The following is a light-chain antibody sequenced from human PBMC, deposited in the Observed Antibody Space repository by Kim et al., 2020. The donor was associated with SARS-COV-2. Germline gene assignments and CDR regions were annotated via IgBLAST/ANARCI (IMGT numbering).Light chain of an antibody. Sequence: ASVKLTCTLSSGHSTYAIAWHQQQPEKGPRYLMNLNSDGSHSKGDGIPDRFSGSSSGAERYLTISSLQSEDEADYYCQTWGAGIRVFGGGTKLTVL. J-gene: IGLJ3*02. CDR3: QTWGAGIRV. V-gene: IGLV4-69*02. CDR1: SGHSTYA. CDR2: LNSDGSH.